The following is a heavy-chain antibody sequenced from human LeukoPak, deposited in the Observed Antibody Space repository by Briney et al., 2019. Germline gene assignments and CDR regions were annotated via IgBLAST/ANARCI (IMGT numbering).Heavy chain of an antibody. D-gene: IGHD3-22*01. J-gene: IGHJ3*02. CDR2: IYYSGST. CDR1: GGSISSSSYY. Sequence: SETLSLTCTVSGGSISSSSYYWNWIRQPPGKGLEWIGYIYYSGSTNYNPSLTGRVTISVDTSKNQFSLKLSSVAAADTAVYYCAREYNYYDSSGWDAFEIWGQGTMVTVSS. V-gene: IGHV4-61*01. CDR3: AREYNYYDSSGWDAFEI.